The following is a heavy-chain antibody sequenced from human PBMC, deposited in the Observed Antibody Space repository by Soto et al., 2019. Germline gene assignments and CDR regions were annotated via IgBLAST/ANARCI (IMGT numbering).Heavy chain of an antibody. CDR2: INPSGGST. V-gene: IGHV1-46*01. CDR3: ASVAVAGNWFAP. J-gene: IGHJ5*02. Sequence: QVQLVQSGAEVKKPGASVKVSCKASGYTFTSYYMHWVRQAPGQGLEWKGIINPSGGSTSYAQKFQGRVTMSRDTSPSTVYMELSSLRSEDTAVYYCASVAVAGNWFAPWGQGTLVTVSS. CDR1: GYTFTSYY. D-gene: IGHD6-19*01.